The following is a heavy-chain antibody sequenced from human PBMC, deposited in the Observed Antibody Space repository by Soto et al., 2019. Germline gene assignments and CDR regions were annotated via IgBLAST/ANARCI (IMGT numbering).Heavy chain of an antibody. Sequence: EVQLVESGGGLVQPGGSLRLSCAASGFTFSSYWMSWVRQAPGKGLEWVANIKQDGSEKYYVDSVKGRFTISRDNAKNSLYLQMNSLRAEDTAVYDCARAGRITIFSTGYPLNAFDIWGQGTMVTVSS. CDR2: IKQDGSEK. J-gene: IGHJ3*02. V-gene: IGHV3-7*01. CDR3: ARAGRITIFSTGYPLNAFDI. D-gene: IGHD3-9*01. CDR1: GFTFSSYW.